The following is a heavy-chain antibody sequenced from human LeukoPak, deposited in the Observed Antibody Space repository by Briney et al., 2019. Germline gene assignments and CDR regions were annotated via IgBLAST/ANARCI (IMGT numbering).Heavy chain of an antibody. CDR2: ISSSSSTI. CDR3: ARVRGPIPRSAYGY. CDR1: GFTFSSYS. J-gene: IGHJ4*02. D-gene: IGHD5-12*01. V-gene: IGHV3-48*01. Sequence: GGSLRLSCAASGFTFSSYSMNWVRQAPGKGLEWVSYISSSSSTIYYADSVKGRFTISRDNAKNSLYLQMNSLRAEDTAVYYCARVRGPIPRSAYGYWGQGTLVTVSS.